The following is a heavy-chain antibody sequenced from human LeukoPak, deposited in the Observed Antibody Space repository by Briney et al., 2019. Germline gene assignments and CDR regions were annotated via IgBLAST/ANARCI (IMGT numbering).Heavy chain of an antibody. CDR3: ARGKIFYGLGSYPDY. CDR1: GYTFTSYG. CDR2: ISAYNGNT. J-gene: IGHJ4*02. V-gene: IGHV1-18*01. Sequence: ASVKVSCKASGYTFTSYGISWVRRAPGQGLEWMGWISAYNGNTNYAQKLQGRVTMTTDTSTSTAYMELRSLRSDDTAVYYCARGKIFYGLGSYPDYWGQGTLVTVSS. D-gene: IGHD3-10*01.